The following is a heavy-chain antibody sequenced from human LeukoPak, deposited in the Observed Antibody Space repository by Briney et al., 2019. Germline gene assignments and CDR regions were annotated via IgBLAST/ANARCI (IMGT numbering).Heavy chain of an antibody. CDR1: GGSFSGYY. CDR2: INHSGST. J-gene: IGHJ3*02. Sequence: SETLSLTCAVYGGSFSGYYWSWIRQPPGKGLEWIGEINHSGSTNYNPSLKSRVTISVDTSKSQFSLKLSSVTAADAAVYYCARGGRITMIVMTPWAFDIWGQGTMVTVSS. V-gene: IGHV4-34*01. CDR3: ARGGRITMIVMTPWAFDI. D-gene: IGHD3-22*01.